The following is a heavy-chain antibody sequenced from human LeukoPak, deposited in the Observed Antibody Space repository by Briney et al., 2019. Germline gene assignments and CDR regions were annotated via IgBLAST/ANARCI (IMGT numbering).Heavy chain of an antibody. Sequence: HTGGSLRLSCAVSGFTFSSYWMHWVRQAPGKGLVWVSRIDRDGSRINYADSVKGRFTISRDNGKNTLFLQMNGLRAEDAAVYYCVRGNDYGGPHYWGQGTLVTVSS. J-gene: IGHJ4*02. CDR2: IDRDGSRI. CDR1: GFTFSSYW. V-gene: IGHV3-74*01. CDR3: VRGNDYGGPHY. D-gene: IGHD4-23*01.